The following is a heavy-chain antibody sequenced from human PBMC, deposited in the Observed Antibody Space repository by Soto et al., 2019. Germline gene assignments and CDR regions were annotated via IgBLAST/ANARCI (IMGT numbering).Heavy chain of an antibody. CDR3: ARDLSGSGD. J-gene: IGHJ4*02. CDR2: ISYDGSNK. CDR1: GFAFSSYA. D-gene: IGHD3-10*01. V-gene: IGHV3-30-3*01. Sequence: QVQLVESGGGVVQPGRSLRLSCAASGFAFSSYAMQWVRQAPGKGLEWVAVISYDGSNKYYADSVKGRFTISRDNSKNTLYLQMNSLRAEDTAVYYCARDLSGSGDWGQGTLVTVYS.